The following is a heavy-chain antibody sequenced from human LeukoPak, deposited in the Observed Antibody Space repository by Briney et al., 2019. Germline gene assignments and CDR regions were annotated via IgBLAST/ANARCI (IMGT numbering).Heavy chain of an antibody. CDR1: GYTLTELS. Sequence: ASVKVSCKVSGYTLTELSMHWVRQAPGKGLEWMGGFDPVDGETIYAQKFQGRVTMTEDTSTDTAYMELSSLRSDDTAVYYCARELTDDKLVVVVITENYFDYWGQGTLVTVSS. J-gene: IGHJ4*02. D-gene: IGHD3-22*01. V-gene: IGHV1-24*01. CDR3: ARELTDDKLVVVVITENYFDY. CDR2: FDPVDGET.